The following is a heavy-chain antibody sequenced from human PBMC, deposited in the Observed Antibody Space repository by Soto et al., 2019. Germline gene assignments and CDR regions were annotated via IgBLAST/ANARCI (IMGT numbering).Heavy chain of an antibody. CDR3: ARDLGTGTDY. J-gene: IGHJ4*02. CDR1: GDSITSSNW. Sequence: QVQLQESDPGLVKPSGTLSLTWAVSGDSITSSNWWSWVRQAPGKGLEWIGEIYHSGATTYNPSLKSRATISVDPSNNHFSLKMTSVTAADTAVYFCARDLGTGTDYWGRGTLVTVAS. CDR2: IYHSGAT. V-gene: IGHV4-4*02.